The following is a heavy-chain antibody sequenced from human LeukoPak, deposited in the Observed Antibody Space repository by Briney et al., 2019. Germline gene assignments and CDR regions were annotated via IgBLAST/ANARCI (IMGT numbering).Heavy chain of an antibody. J-gene: IGHJ3*02. CDR1: GGSFSGYY. D-gene: IGHD3-22*01. CDR2: INHSGST. Sequence: SETLALTCAVYGGSFSGYYWSWIRQPPGKGLEWIGEINHSGSTNYNPSLKSRVTISVDTSKNQFSLKLSSVTAADTAVYYCARYSIVVVINDAFDIWGQGTMVTVSS. CDR3: ARYSIVVVINDAFDI. V-gene: IGHV4-34*01.